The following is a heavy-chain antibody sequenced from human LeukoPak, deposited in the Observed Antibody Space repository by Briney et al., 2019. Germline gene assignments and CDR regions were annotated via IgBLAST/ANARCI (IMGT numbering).Heavy chain of an antibody. CDR3: ARGDGYNFFDY. CDR1: GFTVTNNY. D-gene: IGHD5-24*01. V-gene: IGHV3-53*01. CDR2: FYVGGAT. Sequence: GGSLRLSCAASGFTVTNNYMSWVRQAPGKGLEWVSVFYVGGATYYADSVKGRFTISRDNSENTLYLQMKSLRAEDTAVYYCARGDGYNFFDYWGQGTLVTVSS. J-gene: IGHJ4*02.